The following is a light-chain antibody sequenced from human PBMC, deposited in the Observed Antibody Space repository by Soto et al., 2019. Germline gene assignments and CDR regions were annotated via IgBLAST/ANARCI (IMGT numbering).Light chain of an antibody. CDR3: QQYDTLPLT. CDR1: QSVRTY. J-gene: IGKJ4*01. V-gene: IGKV1-39*01. Sequence: IEMTQSPSSLSASVGDRVTITCRASQSVRTYLNWYQQKPGKAPKLLIYAASSLQSGVPSTFSGSGSGTDFTLTINSLQPEDIETYYCQQYDTLPLTFGGGTQVDIX. CDR2: AAS.